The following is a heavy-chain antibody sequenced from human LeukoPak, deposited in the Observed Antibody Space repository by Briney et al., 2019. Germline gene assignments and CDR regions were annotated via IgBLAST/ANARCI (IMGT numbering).Heavy chain of an antibody. CDR2: ISAYNGNT. V-gene: IGHV1-18*01. D-gene: IGHD3-22*01. CDR3: ARDFGYYYDSSGYYKPRFDY. Sequence: ASVKVSCKASGYTLSTYGMSWVRQAPGQGLEWMGGISAYNGNTNYAQKLQGRVTMTTDTSTNTAYMELRSLRSDDTAVYYCARDFGYYYDSSGYYKPRFDYWGQGTLVTVSS. CDR1: GYTLSTYG. J-gene: IGHJ4*02.